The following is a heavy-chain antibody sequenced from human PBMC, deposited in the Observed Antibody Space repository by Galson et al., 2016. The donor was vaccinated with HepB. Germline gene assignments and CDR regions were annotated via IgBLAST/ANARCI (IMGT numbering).Heavy chain of an antibody. CDR2: IGGGDGNT. CDR1: GFTFSHYA. CDR3: ARDNSHCGRTSCIPTYRYFDL. D-gene: IGHD2-2*01. J-gene: IGHJ2*01. V-gene: IGHV3-23*01. Sequence: SLRLSCAASGFTFSHYAMAWVRQAPGKGLEWVSTIGGGDGNTHYADSVKGRFTVSRDNSKNTLNLQMNSLRAEDTAVYYCARDNSHCGRTSCIPTYRYFDLWGRGTLVTVSS.